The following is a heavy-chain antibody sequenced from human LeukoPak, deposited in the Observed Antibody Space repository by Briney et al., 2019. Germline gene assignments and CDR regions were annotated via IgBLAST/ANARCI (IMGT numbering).Heavy chain of an antibody. CDR1: GGTFSSYA. V-gene: IGHV1-69*04. CDR3: ARDAITMVRGENY. Sequence: ASVKVSCKASGGTFSSYAISWVPQAPGQGLEWMGRIIPILGIANYAQKFQGRVTITADKSTSTAYMELSSLRSEDTAVYYCARDAITMVRGENYWGQGTLVTVSS. CDR2: IIPILGIA. J-gene: IGHJ4*02. D-gene: IGHD3-10*01.